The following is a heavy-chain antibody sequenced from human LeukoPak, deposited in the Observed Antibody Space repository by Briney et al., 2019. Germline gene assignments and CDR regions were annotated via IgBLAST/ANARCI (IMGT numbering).Heavy chain of an antibody. CDR3: GRSIAAAGTGWFDP. Sequence: SETLSLTCTVSGGSISSSSYYWGWIRQPPGKGLEWIGSIYYSGSTYYNPSLKSRVTISVDTSKNQFSLKLSSVTAADTAVYYCGRSIAAAGTGWFDPWGQGTLVTVSS. D-gene: IGHD6-13*01. CDR1: GGSISSSSYY. V-gene: IGHV4-39*07. CDR2: IYYSGST. J-gene: IGHJ5*02.